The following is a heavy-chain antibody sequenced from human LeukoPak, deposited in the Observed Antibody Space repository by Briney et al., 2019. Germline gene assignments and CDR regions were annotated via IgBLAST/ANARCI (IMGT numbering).Heavy chain of an antibody. J-gene: IGHJ4*02. D-gene: IGHD3-10*01. CDR3: ARDQTGSEGIIDY. Sequence: SETLSLTCTVSGGSISSYYWSWIRQPPGKGLEWIGYIYYSGSTNYNPSLKSRVTISVDTSKNQFSLKLSSVIAADTAVYYCARDQTGSEGIIDYWGQGTLVTVSS. CDR2: IYYSGST. V-gene: IGHV4-59*01. CDR1: GGSISSYY.